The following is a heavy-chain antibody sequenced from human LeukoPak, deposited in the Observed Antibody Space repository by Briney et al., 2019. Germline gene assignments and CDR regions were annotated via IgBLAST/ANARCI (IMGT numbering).Heavy chain of an antibody. J-gene: IGHJ4*02. CDR2: ISDSGST. V-gene: IGHV4-61*01. CDR1: GGSVSSGSYY. Sequence: SETLSLTCTVSGGSVSSGSYYWSWIRQPPGKGLEWIGYISDSGSTNYNPSLKSRVTISADTSKNQFSLKLSSVTAADTALYYCARLHPGDDWGQGTLVIVSS. CDR3: ARLHPGDD.